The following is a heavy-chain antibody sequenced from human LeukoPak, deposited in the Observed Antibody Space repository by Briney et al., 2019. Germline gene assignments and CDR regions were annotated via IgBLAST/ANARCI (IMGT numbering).Heavy chain of an antibody. V-gene: IGHV1-18*01. J-gene: IGHJ4*02. CDR3: ASERSDYIWGSYRFLEHYLDY. D-gene: IGHD3-16*02. CDR2: ISAYNGNT. CDR1: GYTFTSYG. Sequence: GASVKVSCKASGYTFTSYGISWVRQAPGQGLEWMGWISAYNGNTNYAQKLQGRVTMTTDTSTSTAYMELRSLRSDDTAVYYCASERSDYIWGSYRFLEHYLDYWGQGTLVTVSS.